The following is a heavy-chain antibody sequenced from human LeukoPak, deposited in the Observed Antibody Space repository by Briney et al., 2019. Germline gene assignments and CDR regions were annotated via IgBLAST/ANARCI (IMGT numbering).Heavy chain of an antibody. Sequence: PGGSLRLSCAASGFTFSSYTMHWVRQAPGKGLEYVSAISNNGGTTYYANSVKGRFTISRDNSKNTLYLQMGSLRVEDMAAYYCARVASSGTYGDYWGQGTLVTVSS. V-gene: IGHV3-64*01. CDR1: GFTFSSYT. CDR2: ISNNGGTT. J-gene: IGHJ4*02. CDR3: ARVASSGTYGDY. D-gene: IGHD1-26*01.